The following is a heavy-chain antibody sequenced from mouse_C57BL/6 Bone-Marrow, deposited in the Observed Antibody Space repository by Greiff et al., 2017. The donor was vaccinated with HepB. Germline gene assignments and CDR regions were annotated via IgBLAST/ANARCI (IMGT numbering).Heavy chain of an antibody. V-gene: IGHV1-7*01. CDR1: GYTFTSYW. CDR3: ARGDYGNYVGFAY. J-gene: IGHJ3*01. CDR2: INPSSGYT. Sequence: QVQLQQPGAELAKPGASVKLSCKASGYTFTSYWMHWVKQRPGQGLEWIGNINPSSGYTKYNQKFKDKATLTADKSSSTAYMQLSSLTYEDSAVYYCARGDYGNYVGFAYWGQGTLVTVSA. D-gene: IGHD2-1*01.